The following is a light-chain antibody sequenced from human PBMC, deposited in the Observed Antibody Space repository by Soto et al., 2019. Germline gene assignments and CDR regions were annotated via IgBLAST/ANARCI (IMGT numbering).Light chain of an antibody. J-gene: IGKJ4*01. CDR3: QQYPSSPLT. Sequence: ETVLTQSPGTLSLSPGERATRSCRASQNVGRNYVVWYQQKPGQAPRVLIYGASSRATGIPARFSGSGSGTDFTLTISRLEPEDFAVYYCQQYPSSPLTFGGGTKVEVK. V-gene: IGKV3-20*01. CDR1: QNVGRNY. CDR2: GAS.